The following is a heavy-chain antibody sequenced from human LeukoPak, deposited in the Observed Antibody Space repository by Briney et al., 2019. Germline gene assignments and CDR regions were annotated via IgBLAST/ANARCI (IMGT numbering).Heavy chain of an antibody. Sequence: PSETLSLTCTVSGGSISSTNEYWGWIRQPPGKGLEWIGYIYYSGSTYYNPSLTSRVTISVDTSKNQFSLNLSSVTAADTAVYYCARGRIVTTRVWFDPWGQGTLVTVSS. CDR1: GGSISSTNEY. CDR3: ARGRIVTTRVWFDP. V-gene: IGHV4-30-4*08. CDR2: IYYSGST. D-gene: IGHD5-12*01. J-gene: IGHJ5*02.